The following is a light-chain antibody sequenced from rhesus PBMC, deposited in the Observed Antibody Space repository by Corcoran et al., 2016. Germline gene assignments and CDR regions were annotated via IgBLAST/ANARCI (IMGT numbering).Light chain of an antibody. Sequence: DIQMTQSPSSLSASVGDRVTITCRASENVNNYLNWYQQKPGKAPKLLIYKASTVQRGVPSRFSGSGSWKDYTFTISSLQPENVATYYCQHGYGTPFTFGPGTKLDIK. CDR2: KAS. J-gene: IGKJ3*01. CDR3: QHGYGTPFT. CDR1: ENVNNY. V-gene: IGKV1-74*01.